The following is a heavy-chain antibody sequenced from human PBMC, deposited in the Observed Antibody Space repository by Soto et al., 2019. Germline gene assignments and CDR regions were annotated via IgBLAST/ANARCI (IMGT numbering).Heavy chain of an antibody. D-gene: IGHD1-20*01. CDR1: GFTLSTYS. J-gene: IGHJ6*02. CDR3: ARDMKVLITGSMAYYYGMDV. V-gene: IGHV3-21*01. CDR2: ISRSSSYI. Sequence: GGSLRLSCAASGFTLSTYSMNWVRQAPGKGLEWVSSISRSSSYIYYADSVKGRFTISRDNAKNSLYLQMNSLRGEDTAVYYCARDMKVLITGSMAYYYGMDVWGQGTSVTVSS.